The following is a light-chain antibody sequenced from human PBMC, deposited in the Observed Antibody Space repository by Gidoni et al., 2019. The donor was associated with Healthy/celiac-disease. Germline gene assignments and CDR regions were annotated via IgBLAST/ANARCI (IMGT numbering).Light chain of an antibody. V-gene: IGLV1-47*01. Sequence: SVLTQPPSASGTPGLRVTISCSGRSSNIGSNYVYWYQQLPGTAPKLLIYRNNQRPSGVPDRFSGSKSGTSASLAISGLRSEDEADYYCAAWDDSLSGPVFGGGTKLTVL. CDR2: RNN. CDR3: AAWDDSLSGPV. CDR1: SSNIGSNY. J-gene: IGLJ2*01.